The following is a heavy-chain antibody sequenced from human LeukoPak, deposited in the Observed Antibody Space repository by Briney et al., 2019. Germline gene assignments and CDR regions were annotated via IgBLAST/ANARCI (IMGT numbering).Heavy chain of an antibody. V-gene: IGHV3-21*01. J-gene: IGHJ4*02. CDR1: GFTFSSYS. Sequence: GGSLRLSCAASGFTFSSYSMNWVRQAPGKGLEWVSSISSSSSYIYYADSVKGRFTISRDNAKNSLYLQMNSLRAEDTAVYYCARDLDVGAAAVFDYWGQGTLATVSS. D-gene: IGHD6-13*01. CDR3: ARDLDVGAAAVFDY. CDR2: ISSSSSYI.